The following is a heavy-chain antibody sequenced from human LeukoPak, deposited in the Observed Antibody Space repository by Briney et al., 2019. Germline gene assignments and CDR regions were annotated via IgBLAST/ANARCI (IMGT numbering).Heavy chain of an antibody. D-gene: IGHD3-3*02. CDR1: GFTVSSNY. J-gene: IGHJ4*02. Sequence: TGGSLRLSCAASGFTVSSNYMSWVRQAPGKGLEWVSVIYSGGSTYYADSVKGRFTISRDNSKNTLYLQMNSLRAEDTAVYYCAKDSHYFFDYWGQGTLVTVSS. CDR3: AKDSHYFFDY. CDR2: IYSGGST. V-gene: IGHV3-53*01.